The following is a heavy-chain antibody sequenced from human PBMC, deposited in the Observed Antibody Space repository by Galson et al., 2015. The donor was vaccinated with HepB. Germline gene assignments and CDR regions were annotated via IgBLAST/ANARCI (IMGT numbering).Heavy chain of an antibody. CDR2: TYSGGST. Sequence: SLRLSCAASGFTVSSNYMSWVRQAPGKGLEWASVTYSGGSTYYADSVKGRFTISRDNSKNTLYLQMNSLRAEDTAVYYCARAILSLRIAVAGPVYGMDVWGQGTTVTVSS. J-gene: IGHJ6*02. D-gene: IGHD6-19*01. CDR3: ARAILSLRIAVAGPVYGMDV. CDR1: GFTVSSNY. V-gene: IGHV3-66*01.